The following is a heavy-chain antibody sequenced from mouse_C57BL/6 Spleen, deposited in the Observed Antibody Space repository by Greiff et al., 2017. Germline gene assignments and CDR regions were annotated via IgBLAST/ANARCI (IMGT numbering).Heavy chain of an antibody. J-gene: IGHJ3*01. CDR3: ATYYSNFFAY. D-gene: IGHD2-5*01. Sequence: VKLQQPGAELVMPGASVKLSCKASGYTFTSYWMHWVKQRPGQGLEWIGEIDPSDSYTNYNQKFKGKSTLTVDKSSSTAYMQLSSLTSEDSAVYYCATYYSNFFAYWGQGTLVTVSA. CDR1: GYTFTSYW. V-gene: IGHV1-69*01. CDR2: IDPSDSYT.